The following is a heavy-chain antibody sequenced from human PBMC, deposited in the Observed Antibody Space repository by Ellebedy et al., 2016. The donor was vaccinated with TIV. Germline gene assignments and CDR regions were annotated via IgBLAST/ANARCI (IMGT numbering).Heavy chain of an antibody. CDR3: ARGGAGFDSMNRGLSFDS. D-gene: IGHD3-10*01. J-gene: IGHJ4*02. Sequence: GGSLRLXXVVSGFTFSAYWMTWVRQAPGKGLEWVANIKQDGSEKYYVDSVKGRFSISRDNAKNSLYLQMNSLRAEDTAVYYCARGGAGFDSMNRGLSFDSWGQGTLVTVSS. V-gene: IGHV3-7*01. CDR1: GFTFSAYW. CDR2: IKQDGSEK.